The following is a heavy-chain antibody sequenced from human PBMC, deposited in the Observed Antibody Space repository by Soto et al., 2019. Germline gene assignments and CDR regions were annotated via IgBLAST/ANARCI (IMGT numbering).Heavy chain of an antibody. J-gene: IGHJ4*02. Sequence: SETLSLTCTVSGGSISDYYWSWIRQPPGKGPEWIGYVYHTGATSYNPSLESRLTISLDTSKNQFSLKLNSVTAADTAVYYCARALATIAAAANFDCWGQGTLVTVSS. V-gene: IGHV4-59*12. CDR2: VYHTGAT. CDR3: ARALATIAAAANFDC. CDR1: GGSISDYY. D-gene: IGHD6-13*01.